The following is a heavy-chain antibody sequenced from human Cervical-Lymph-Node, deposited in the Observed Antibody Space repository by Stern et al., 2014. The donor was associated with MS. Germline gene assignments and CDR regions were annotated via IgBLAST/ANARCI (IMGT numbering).Heavy chain of an antibody. V-gene: IGHV3-30*04. CDR2: ISYDGSIK. J-gene: IGHJ4*02. CDR1: GFTFSNYA. D-gene: IGHD3-10*01. Sequence: QVQLVESGGGVVQPGRSLRLSCTASGFTFSNYAMHWVRQAPGKGLEWVAFISYDGSIKNYADSVKGRFTVSRDNSKNTVYVQMYSLRPEDTAVYYCAREGDMVRGVIKYDCWGQGTLVTVSS. CDR3: AREGDMVRGVIKYDC.